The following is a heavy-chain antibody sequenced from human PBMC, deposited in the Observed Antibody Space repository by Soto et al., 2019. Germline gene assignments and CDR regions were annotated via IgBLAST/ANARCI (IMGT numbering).Heavy chain of an antibody. CDR3: AIVGYNPKRDTYY. Sequence: GKGLEWVSSISSSSSYIYYEDSVKGRFTISRDNAKNSLYLQMNSLRAEDTAVYYCAIVGYNPKRDTYY. J-gene: IGHJ4*01. V-gene: IGHV3-21*01. CDR2: ISSSSSYI. D-gene: IGHD5-18*01.